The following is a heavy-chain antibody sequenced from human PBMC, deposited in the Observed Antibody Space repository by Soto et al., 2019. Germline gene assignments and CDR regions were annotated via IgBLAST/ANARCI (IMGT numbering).Heavy chain of an antibody. CDR2: IIPILAVA. CDR1: GGTFRTYT. V-gene: IGHV1-69*02. Sequence: QVQLVQSGAEVKRPGSSVKVSCQTSGGTFRTYTINWVRQAPGQGLEWMGRIIPILAVANYAQKFQGKATIPADKSTRTANRDLRSLRSEDTAVHYCPRSSQADIGVVGPKHIWFDRWGQGTLVTVSS. D-gene: IGHD6-19*01. J-gene: IGHJ5*02. CDR3: PRSSQADIGVVGPKHIWFDR.